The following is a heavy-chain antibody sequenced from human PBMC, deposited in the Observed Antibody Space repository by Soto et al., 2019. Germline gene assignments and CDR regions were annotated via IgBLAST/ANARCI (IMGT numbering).Heavy chain of an antibody. Sequence: SETLSLTCAVSGDSISSGGFSWSWIRQPPGKGLEWIGYIYHSGTSFYNPSLKSRVTISVDGSKNQFSLKLNSVTAADTAVYYCARDLWGYCGTDCYPLDIWGQGTTVTVS. D-gene: IGHD2-21*02. CDR3: ARDLWGYCGTDCYPLDI. J-gene: IGHJ6*02. V-gene: IGHV4-30-2*01. CDR2: IYHSGTS. CDR1: GDSISSGGFS.